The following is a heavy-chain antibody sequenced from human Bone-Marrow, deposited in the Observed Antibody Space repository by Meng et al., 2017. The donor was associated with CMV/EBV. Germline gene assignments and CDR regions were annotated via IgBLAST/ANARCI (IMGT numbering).Heavy chain of an antibody. CDR3: ARGSSTPRADWFDP. CDR1: GYTFTSYY. Sequence: SVKVSCKASGYTFTSYYMHWVRQAPGQGLEWMGRIIPILGIANYAQKFQGRVTITAGKSTSTAYMELSSLRSEDTAVYYCARGSSTPRADWFDPWGQGTLVTVSS. V-gene: IGHV1-69*04. J-gene: IGHJ5*02. D-gene: IGHD2-2*01. CDR2: IIPILGIA.